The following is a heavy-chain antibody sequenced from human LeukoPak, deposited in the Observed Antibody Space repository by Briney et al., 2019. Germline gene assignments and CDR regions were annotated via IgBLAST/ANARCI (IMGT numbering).Heavy chain of an antibody. CDR3: ARDSATSDFDC. J-gene: IGHJ4*02. V-gene: IGHV3-7*04. CDR2: INQDGSAK. D-gene: IGHD3-10*01. Sequence: GGSLRLSCAASGFIFDSFWMTWVRQAPGKGLEWVANINQDGSAKFFVDSVKGRFTISRDNAQNSVFLQLNSLTAEDTAVYYCARDSATSDFDCWGQGTLVTVSS. CDR1: GFIFDSFW.